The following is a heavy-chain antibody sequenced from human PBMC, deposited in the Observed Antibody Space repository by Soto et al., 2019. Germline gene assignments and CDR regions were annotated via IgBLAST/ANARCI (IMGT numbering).Heavy chain of an antibody. CDR2: IYPADSDT. V-gene: IGHV5-51*01. CDR3: VRPQAKELGTIRGAFDI. D-gene: IGHD3-10*01. J-gene: IGHJ3*02. Sequence: PGESLKISCNGSGDTFTSHWIAWVRQMPGKGLELMGLIYPADSDTRYSPSFEGQVTISVDKSISTAYLQWSFLKASGSAMYYCVRPQAKELGTIRGAFDIWGQGTKVTVSS. CDR1: GDTFTSHW.